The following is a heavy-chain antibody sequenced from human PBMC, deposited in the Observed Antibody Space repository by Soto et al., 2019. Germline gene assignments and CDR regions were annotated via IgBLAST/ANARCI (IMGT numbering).Heavy chain of an antibody. V-gene: IGHV4-30-4*01. D-gene: IGHD3-10*01. CDR1: GASINSGDYY. CDR3: ARIIKSYYRLDY. CDR2: IYYSGST. Sequence: SETLSLTCSVSGASINSGDYYWSWIRQPPGKGLEWIGHIYYSGSTYYNPSLKSRAGISVDSSKSQGSLQLSSVTAADTAVYFGARIIKSYYRLDYGDQGALVTVSS. J-gene: IGHJ4*02.